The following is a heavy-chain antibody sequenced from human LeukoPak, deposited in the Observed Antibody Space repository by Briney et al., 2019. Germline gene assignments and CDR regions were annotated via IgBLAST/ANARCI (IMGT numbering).Heavy chain of an antibody. CDR1: GGSISSYY. CDR2: IYTSGST. D-gene: IGHD7-27*01. CDR3: ATLDRSGDVTRPLKSPY. J-gene: IGHJ4*02. Sequence: SETLSLTCTVSGGSISSYYWSWIRQPAGKGLEWIGRIYTSGSTNYNPSLKSRVTMSVDTSKNQFSLKLSSVTAADTAVYYCATLDRSGDVTRPLKSPYWGQGTLATVSS. V-gene: IGHV4-4*07.